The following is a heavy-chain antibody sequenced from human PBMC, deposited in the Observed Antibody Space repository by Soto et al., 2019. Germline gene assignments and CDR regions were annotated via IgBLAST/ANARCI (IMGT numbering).Heavy chain of an antibody. CDR3: TRGHYYDSSGIFDY. V-gene: IGHV3-49*03. D-gene: IGHD3-22*01. CDR2: IRSKAYGGTT. CDR1: GFTFGDYA. J-gene: IGHJ4*02. Sequence: GGSLRLSCTASGFTFGDYAMSWFRQAPGKGLEWVGFIRSKAYGGTTEYAASVKGRFTISRDDSKSIAYLQMNSLKTEDTAVYYCTRGHYYDSSGIFDYWGQGTLVTVSS.